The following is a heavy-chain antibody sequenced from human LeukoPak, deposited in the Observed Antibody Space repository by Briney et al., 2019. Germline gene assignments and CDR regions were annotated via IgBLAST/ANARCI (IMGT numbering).Heavy chain of an antibody. CDR1: GGTFSSYA. CDR3: ARDERRLVVPSSWVI. CDR2: IIPILGIA. J-gene: IGHJ3*02. D-gene: IGHD3-22*01. V-gene: IGHV1-69*04. Sequence: GSSVKVSCKASGGTFSSYAISWMRQAPGQGLEWMGRIIPILGIANYAQKFQGRVTITADKSTSTAYMELSSLRSEDTAVYYCARDERRLVVPSSWVIWGQGTMVTVSS.